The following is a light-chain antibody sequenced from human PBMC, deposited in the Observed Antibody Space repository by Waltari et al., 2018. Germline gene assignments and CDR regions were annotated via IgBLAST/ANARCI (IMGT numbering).Light chain of an antibody. CDR3: QQYNSYPWT. CDR2: KAS. V-gene: IGKV1-5*03. CDR1: QSISSW. J-gene: IGKJ1*01. Sequence: DIQMTQSPPTLSASLGDSVTITCRASQSISSWLAWYQQKPGKAPKLLIYKASSLETGVPSRFSGSGSGTDFTLTISSLQPDDFATYYCQQYNSYPWTFGQGTKVEIK.